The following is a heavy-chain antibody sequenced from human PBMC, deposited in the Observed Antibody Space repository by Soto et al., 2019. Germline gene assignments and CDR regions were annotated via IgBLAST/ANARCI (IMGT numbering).Heavy chain of an antibody. CDR1: GYSFTSYW. D-gene: IGHD3-10*01. J-gene: IGHJ6*02. Sequence: PGESLKISCKGSGYSFTSYWISWVRQMPGKGLEWMGRIDPSDSYTNYSPSFQGHVTISADKSISTAYLQWSSLKASDTAMYYCARSITMVPESYYYYYGMDVWGQGTTVTVSS. CDR2: IDPSDSYT. CDR3: ARSITMVPESYYYYYGMDV. V-gene: IGHV5-10-1*01.